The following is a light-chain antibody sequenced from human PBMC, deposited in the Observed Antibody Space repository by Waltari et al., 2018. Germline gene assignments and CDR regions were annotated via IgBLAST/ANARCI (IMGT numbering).Light chain of an antibody. CDR2: GAS. Sequence: EIVLTQSPGTLSLSPGERATLSCRASQSLGGSLAWYQHKPGQAPRLLIFGASRTATGNPDRFSGSGSATEFSLTISRLEPEDFAVYYCQQFDASPFAFGPGTRVDIK. CDR3: QQFDASPFA. CDR1: QSLGGS. V-gene: IGKV3-20*01. J-gene: IGKJ3*01.